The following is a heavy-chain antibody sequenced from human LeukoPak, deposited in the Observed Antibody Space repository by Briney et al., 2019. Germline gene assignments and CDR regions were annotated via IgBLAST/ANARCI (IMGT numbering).Heavy chain of an antibody. CDR2: ISHDERTK. Sequence: PGKSLTLSCVASGFNFDNYAMHWVRQPLGKGLEWVAVISHDERTKYYADSMKGRITISRDNSKNTVFLQMNNLRTEDTAVYFCARPSPPGDGYNPPDYWGQGTLVTVSP. CDR1: GFNFDNYA. V-gene: IGHV3-30*04. J-gene: IGHJ4*02. D-gene: IGHD5-24*01. CDR3: ARPSPPGDGYNPPDY.